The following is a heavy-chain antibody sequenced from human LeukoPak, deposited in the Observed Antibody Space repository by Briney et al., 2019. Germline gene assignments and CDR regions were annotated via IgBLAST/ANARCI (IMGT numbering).Heavy chain of an antibody. CDR3: ARERTGIAVAGSHYYYYGMDV. D-gene: IGHD6-19*01. J-gene: IGHJ6*02. Sequence: GGSLRLSCAASGFTFSSYGMHWVRQAPGKGLEWVAVMWYVGSNTYYADSVKGRFTISRDNSKNTLYLQMNSLRAEDTAVYYCARERTGIAVAGSHYYYYGMDVWGQGTTVTVSS. V-gene: IGHV3-33*01. CDR1: GFTFSSYG. CDR2: MWYVGSNT.